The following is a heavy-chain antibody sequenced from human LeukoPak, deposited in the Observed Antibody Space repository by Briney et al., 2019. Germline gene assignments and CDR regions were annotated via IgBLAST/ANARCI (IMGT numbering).Heavy chain of an antibody. Sequence: GESLKISCKGSGYDFSNYWIGWVRQMPGKGLEWMGIIYPGDSDTRYSPSFQGQVTISADKSISTAYLQWSSLKASDTAMYYCARQPYYDFWSGYYPSYFDYWGQGTLVTVSS. J-gene: IGHJ4*02. CDR1: GYDFSNYW. CDR3: ARQPYYDFWSGYYPSYFDY. CDR2: IYPGDSDT. D-gene: IGHD3-3*01. V-gene: IGHV5-51*01.